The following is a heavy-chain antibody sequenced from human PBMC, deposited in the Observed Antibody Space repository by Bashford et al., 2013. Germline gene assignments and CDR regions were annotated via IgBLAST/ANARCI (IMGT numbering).Heavy chain of an antibody. CDR3: ARSDHQNYYYYGMDV. J-gene: IGHJ6*02. CDR1: GGSISSYY. Sequence: SETLSLTCTVSGGSISSYYWSWIRQPPGKGLEWIGYIYYSGSTNYNPSLKSRVTISVDTSKNQFSLKLSSVTAADTAVYYCARSDHQNYYYYGMDVWGQGTTVTVSS. CDR2: IYYSGST. V-gene: IGHV4-59*01.